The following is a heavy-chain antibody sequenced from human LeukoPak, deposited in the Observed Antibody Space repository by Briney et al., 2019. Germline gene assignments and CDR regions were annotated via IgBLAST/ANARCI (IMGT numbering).Heavy chain of an antibody. CDR3: ARRLNENTYYDFWSGYYHYNWFDP. Sequence: GESLKISCKGSGYSFTSYWIGWVRQMPGKGLEWMGIIYPSDSDTRYSPSFQGQVTISADKSISTAYLQWSSLKASDTAMYYCARRLNENTYYDFWSGYYHYNWFDPWGQGTLVTVSS. CDR1: GYSFTSYW. J-gene: IGHJ5*02. CDR2: IYPSDSDT. V-gene: IGHV5-51*01. D-gene: IGHD3-3*01.